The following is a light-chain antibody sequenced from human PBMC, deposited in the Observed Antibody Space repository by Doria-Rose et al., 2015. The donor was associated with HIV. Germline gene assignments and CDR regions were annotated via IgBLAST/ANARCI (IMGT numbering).Light chain of an antibody. CDR3: QQRCCTPST. J-gene: IGKJ2*02. CDR1: QSISSY. V-gene: IGKV1-39*01. Sequence: DIRLTQSPSSLSASVGDRVTITCRASQSISSYLNWYQQKPGKAPKLLIYAASSLQSGVPSGFSGSGSGTDFTLTISSLQPEDFAAYYCQQRCCTPSTVGQGTKLEIK. CDR2: AAS.